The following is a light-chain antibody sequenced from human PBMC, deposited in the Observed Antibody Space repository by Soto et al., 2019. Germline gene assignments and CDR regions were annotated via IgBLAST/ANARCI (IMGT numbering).Light chain of an antibody. J-gene: IGKJ4*01. Sequence: EIVLTQSPATLSLSPGERATLSCGASRSVSSYLAWYQQKPGQAPRLLIYDASNRATGIPARFSGSGSGTDFTLTISSIEPEDVAVYYCHHRTDWPPRFTFGGGTKVEIK. CDR2: DAS. CDR1: RSVSSY. CDR3: HHRTDWPPRFT. V-gene: IGKV3-11*01.